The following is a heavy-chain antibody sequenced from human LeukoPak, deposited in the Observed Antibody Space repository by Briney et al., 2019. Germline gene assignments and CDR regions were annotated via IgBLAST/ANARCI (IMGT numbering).Heavy chain of an antibody. CDR2: IYTSGST. CDR3: ARSYSSSSSSNHYYYYMDV. Sequence: PSETLSLTCTVSGGSISSYYWSWIRQPAGKGLEWIGRIYTSGSTNYNPSLKSRVTMSVDTSKNQFSLKLSSVTAADTAVYYCARSYSSSSSSNHYYYYMDVWGKGTTVTVSS. J-gene: IGHJ6*03. CDR1: GGSISSYY. D-gene: IGHD6-6*01. V-gene: IGHV4-4*07.